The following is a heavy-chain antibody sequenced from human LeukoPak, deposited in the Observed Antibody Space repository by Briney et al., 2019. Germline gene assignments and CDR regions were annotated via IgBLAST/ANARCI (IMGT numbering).Heavy chain of an antibody. V-gene: IGHV3-15*01. CDR2: IKSKTNGGTT. CDR1: GFTFSTYG. CDR3: STDSLVLNY. J-gene: IGHJ4*02. D-gene: IGHD3-16*01. Sequence: GGSLRLSCAASGFTFSTYGMHWVRQAPGKGLEWVGRIKSKTNGGTTDYAAPVKGRFTISRDDSKNTLYLQMNSLKTEDTGVYYCSTDSLVLNYWGQGTLVTVSS.